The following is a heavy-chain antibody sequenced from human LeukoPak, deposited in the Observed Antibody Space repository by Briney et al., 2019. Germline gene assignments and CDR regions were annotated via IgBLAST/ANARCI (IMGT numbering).Heavy chain of an antibody. CDR1: GYTFTGYY. D-gene: IGHD1-1*01. Sequence: ASVKVSCKSSGYTFTGYYMHWVRQAPGQGLEWMGWINPNSGGTNYAQKFQGRVTMTRDTSISTAYMELSRLRSDDTAVYYCARERKLERDAFDIWGQGTMVTVSS. CDR3: ARERKLERDAFDI. J-gene: IGHJ3*02. CDR2: INPNSGGT. V-gene: IGHV1-2*02.